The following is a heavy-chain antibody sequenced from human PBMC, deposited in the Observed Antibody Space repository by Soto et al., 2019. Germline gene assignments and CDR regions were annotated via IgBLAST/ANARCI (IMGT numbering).Heavy chain of an antibody. J-gene: IGHJ2*01. D-gene: IGHD2-2*01. CDR2: IYSGGST. CDR1: GFTVSSNY. CDR3: ATTTNPLYCSSNSRYPYWYFDL. Sequence: GGSLRLSCAASGFTVSSNYMSWVRQAPGKGLEWVSVIYSGGSTYYADSVKGRFTISRDNSKNTLYLQMNSLRAEDTAVYYCATTTNPLYCSSNSRYPYWYFDLWGRGTLVTVSS. V-gene: IGHV3-53*01.